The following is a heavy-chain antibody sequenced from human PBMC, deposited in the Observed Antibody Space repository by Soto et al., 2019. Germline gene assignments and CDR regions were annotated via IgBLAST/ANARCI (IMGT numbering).Heavy chain of an antibody. V-gene: IGHV3-21*02. Sequence: EVQLVESGGGLVKPGGSLRLSCAASGFTFNSYIMNWVRQAPGKGLEWVSSISSSSNYIYYADSVKGRFSISRDNDKNSLYLQMNTLRAEDTAVYYYTRGGGNAPVFEYWGQGTLVTVAS. CDR2: ISSSSNYI. D-gene: IGHD5-12*01. CDR1: GFTFNSYI. CDR3: TRGGGNAPVFEY. J-gene: IGHJ4*02.